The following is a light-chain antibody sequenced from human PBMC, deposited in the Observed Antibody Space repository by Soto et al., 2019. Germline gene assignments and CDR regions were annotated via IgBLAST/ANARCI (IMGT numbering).Light chain of an antibody. J-gene: IGKJ1*01. CDR2: GAS. V-gene: IGKV3-20*01. CDR1: QSVSSSY. CDR3: QKYGGSPRT. Sequence: EIVLTQSPGTLSLSPGERATLSCRASQSVSSSYLAWYQQKPGQAPRLLIYGASSRATGIPDRFSGSGSGTDFTLTISRLEPEDFAVYYCQKYGGSPRTFGQGTKVDIK.